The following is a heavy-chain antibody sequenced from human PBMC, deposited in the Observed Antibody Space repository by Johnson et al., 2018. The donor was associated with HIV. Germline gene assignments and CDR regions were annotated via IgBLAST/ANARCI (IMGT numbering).Heavy chain of an antibody. V-gene: IGHV3-64*01. D-gene: IGHD6-13*01. J-gene: IGHJ3*02. CDR1: GFTFSSHH. Sequence: VQLVESGGGLVQPGESLRLSCGASGFTFSSHHMHWFRQAPGKGLEHVSAISGNGGSTYYANSVKGRFTISRDNFKNTLYLQMGSLTAEDMAVYYCARRRYSTSWQEAFDIWGQGTMVTVSS. CDR3: ARRRYSTSWQEAFDI. CDR2: ISGNGGST.